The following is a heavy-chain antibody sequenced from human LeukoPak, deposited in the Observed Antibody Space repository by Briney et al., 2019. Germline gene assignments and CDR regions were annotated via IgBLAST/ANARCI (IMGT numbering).Heavy chain of an antibody. CDR2: INQSGST. D-gene: IGHD3-9*01. Sequence: GSLRLSCAASGFTFDDYGMSWVRQPPGKGLEWIGEINQSGSTNYNPSLKSRVTISVDTSKNQFSLKLSSVTAADTAVYYCARGTYDILTGYYTEPLYFDYWGQGTLVTVSS. J-gene: IGHJ4*02. V-gene: IGHV4-34*01. CDR3: ARGTYDILTGYYTEPLYFDY. CDR1: GFTFDDYG.